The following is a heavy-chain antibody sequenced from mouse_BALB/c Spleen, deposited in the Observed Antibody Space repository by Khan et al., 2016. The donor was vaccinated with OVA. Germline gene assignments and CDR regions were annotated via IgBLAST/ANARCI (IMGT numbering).Heavy chain of an antibody. J-gene: IGHJ4*01. V-gene: IGHV3-2*02. CDR3: AGSLYYSYGYALDC. Sequence: EVQLQESGPGLVKPSQSLSLTCTVTGYSITSDYAWNWIRQFPGNKLEWMGYISSTGSTSYNPSLKSRISFTRDTSKNQFFLQLKSVTTEDTATXYCAGSLYYSYGYALDCWGRGTSVTVSS. CDR1: GYSITSDYA. CDR2: ISSTGST. D-gene: IGHD2-14*01.